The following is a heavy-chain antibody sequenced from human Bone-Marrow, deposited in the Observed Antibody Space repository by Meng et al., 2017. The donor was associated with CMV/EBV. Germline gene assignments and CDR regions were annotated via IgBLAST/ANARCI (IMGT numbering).Heavy chain of an antibody. CDR2: IEEDGSEK. Sequence: GGSLRLSCAGTGFTFTSYWMTWVRQAPGKGLEWVASIEEDGSEKYYVDSVKGRFTISRDNPNNSLYLQMNSLRAEDTAFYYCASREGGYWGQGTLVTVSS. D-gene: IGHD3-10*01. CDR1: GFTFTSYW. CDR3: ASREGGY. J-gene: IGHJ4*01. V-gene: IGHV3-7*01.